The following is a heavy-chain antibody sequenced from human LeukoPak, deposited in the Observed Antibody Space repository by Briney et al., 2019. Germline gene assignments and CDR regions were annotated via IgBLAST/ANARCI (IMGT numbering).Heavy chain of an antibody. CDR2: ISGSGGST. Sequence: GGSLRLSCAASGFTSSSYAMSWVRQAPGKGLEWVSAISGSGGSTYYADSVKGRFTISRDNSKNTLYLQMNSLRAEDTAVYYCARSSRGVQGVITPPKYWGQGTLVTVSS. V-gene: IGHV3-23*01. CDR3: ARSSRGVQGVITPPKY. CDR1: GFTSSSYA. D-gene: IGHD3-10*01. J-gene: IGHJ4*02.